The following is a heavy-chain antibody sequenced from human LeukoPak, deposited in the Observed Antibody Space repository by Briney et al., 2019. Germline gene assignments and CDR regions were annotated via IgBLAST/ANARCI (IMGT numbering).Heavy chain of an antibody. V-gene: IGHV3-53*01. CDR3: ATRIGAGGLFYFDY. D-gene: IGHD6-13*01. CDR2: IHTSDNT. CDR1: GFIFSGKY. J-gene: IGHJ4*02. Sequence: GGSLRLSCAASGFIFSGKYMSWVRQAPGKGLEWVSGIHTSDNTFYADSVKGRFSISRDTSKNTLNLQINTLRAEDTAVYYCATRIGAGGLFYFDYWGQGTLVTVSS.